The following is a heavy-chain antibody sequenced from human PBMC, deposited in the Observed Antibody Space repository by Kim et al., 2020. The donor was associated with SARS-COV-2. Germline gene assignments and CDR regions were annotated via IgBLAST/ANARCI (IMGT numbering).Heavy chain of an antibody. CDR3: ARRGIAILGAFDI. D-gene: IGHD6-13*01. J-gene: IGHJ3*02. Sequence: YSPSFQGQVTISADKSISTAYLQWSSLKASDTAMYYCARRGIAILGAFDIWGQGTMVTVSS. V-gene: IGHV5-51*01.